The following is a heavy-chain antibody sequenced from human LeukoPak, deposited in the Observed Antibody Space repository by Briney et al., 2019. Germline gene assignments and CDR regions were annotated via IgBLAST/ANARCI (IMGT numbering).Heavy chain of an antibody. CDR3: ARGARGTNSWYFRY. D-gene: IGHD6-13*01. V-gene: IGHV3-20*04. CDR2: INWNGDTT. CDR1: GFSFDDYG. J-gene: IGHJ4*02. Sequence: PGRSLRLSCAASGFSFDDYGMSWVRQAPGKGLEWVSGINWNGDTTAYADSVKGRFTISRDKAKNSLYLQLNSLRAEDTAWYYCARGARGTNSWYFRYWGQGTLVTVSS.